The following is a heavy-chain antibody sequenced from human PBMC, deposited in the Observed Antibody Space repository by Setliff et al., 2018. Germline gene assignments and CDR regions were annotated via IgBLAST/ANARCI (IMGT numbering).Heavy chain of an antibody. CDR1: GFSFTTYT. CDR2: ISSSGSYI. Sequence: PGGSLRLSCAASGFSFTTYTMNWIRQAPGQGLEWVSFISSSGSYIYYGDSVKGRFTISRDNAKNSLYLQMNSLRAEDTAIYYCGPGGKGLLDFWGQGTLVTVSS. CDR3: GPGGKGLLDF. V-gene: IGHV3-21*01. D-gene: IGHD3-10*01. J-gene: IGHJ4*02.